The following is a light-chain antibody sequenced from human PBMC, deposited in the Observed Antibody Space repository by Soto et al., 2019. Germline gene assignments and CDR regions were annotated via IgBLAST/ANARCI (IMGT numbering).Light chain of an antibody. CDR1: QSLKSN. Sequence: EIVMTQSPASLSVSQGERATLSCRASQSLKSNLAWYQQKPGQAPRLLIYGASTRATGIPARFNGSGSGTEFTLTISSLQSEDFAVYYCQQYNFWPPWTFGQGTKVDIK. CDR3: QQYNFWPPWT. CDR2: GAS. J-gene: IGKJ1*01. V-gene: IGKV3-15*01.